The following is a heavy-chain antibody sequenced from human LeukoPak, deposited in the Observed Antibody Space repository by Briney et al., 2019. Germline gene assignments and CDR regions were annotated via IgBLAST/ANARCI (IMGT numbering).Heavy chain of an antibody. CDR2: INPSGGTT. CDR1: GYTFTSYY. V-gene: IGHV1-46*01. Sequence: ASVKVSCKASGYTFTSYYMHWVRQAPGQGLEWMGIINPSGGTTSYAQKFQGRVTMTRDTSTSTVYMELSSLRSEDTAVYYCARDHTIYYYGSGSYFDYWGQGTLVTVSS. J-gene: IGHJ4*02. D-gene: IGHD3-10*01. CDR3: ARDHTIYYYGSGSYFDY.